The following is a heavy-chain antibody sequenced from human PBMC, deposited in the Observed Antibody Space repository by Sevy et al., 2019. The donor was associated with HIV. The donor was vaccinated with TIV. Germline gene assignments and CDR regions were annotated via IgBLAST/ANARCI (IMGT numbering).Heavy chain of an antibody. V-gene: IGHV4-34*01. CDR2: INHSGST. Sequence: SETLSLTCAVYGWSFSGYYWSWIRQPPGKGLEWVGEINHSGSTNYNPSLKSRVTISGDTSKNQFSLKLSSVTAADTAVYYCARHCSSTSGSHAFDIWGQGTMVTVSS. CDR3: ARHCSSTSGSHAFDI. J-gene: IGHJ3*02. CDR1: GWSFSGYY. D-gene: IGHD2-2*01.